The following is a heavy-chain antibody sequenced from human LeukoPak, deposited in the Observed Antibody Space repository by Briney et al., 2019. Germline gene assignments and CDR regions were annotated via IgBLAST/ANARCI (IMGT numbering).Heavy chain of an antibody. Sequence: ASVKVSCKASRGTFSSYAINWVRQATGQGLEWMGWMNPNNGNTGYAQKFRGRVTMTRATSISTAYMELSSLTFEDTAVYYCTRSVRNGHIDYWGQGTLVTASS. V-gene: IGHV1-8*02. J-gene: IGHJ4*02. CDR2: MNPNNGNT. CDR3: TRSVRNGHIDY. D-gene: IGHD2-8*01. CDR1: RGTFSSYA.